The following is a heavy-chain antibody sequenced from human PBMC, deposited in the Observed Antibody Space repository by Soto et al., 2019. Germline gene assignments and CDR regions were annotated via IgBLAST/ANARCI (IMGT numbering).Heavy chain of an antibody. CDR3: ARSRGYSGYDYFDY. CDR1: GFTFSSYA. CDR2: ISYDGSNK. J-gene: IGHJ4*02. D-gene: IGHD5-12*01. Sequence: GSLRLSCAASGFTFSSYAMHWVRQAPGKGLEWVAVISYDGSNKYYADSVKGRFTISRDNSKNTLYLQMNSLRAEDTAVYYCARSRGYSGYDYFDYWGQGTLVTVSS. V-gene: IGHV3-30-3*01.